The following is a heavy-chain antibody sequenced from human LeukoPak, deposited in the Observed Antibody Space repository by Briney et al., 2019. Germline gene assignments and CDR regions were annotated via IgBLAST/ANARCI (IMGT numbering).Heavy chain of an antibody. D-gene: IGHD3-16*01. CDR3: AREFQPGEFDY. CDR2: IKQDGSEK. J-gene: IGHJ4*02. Sequence: LSLTCAVSGGSISSGGYSWSWVRQAPGKGLEWVANIKQDGSEKYYVDSVKGRFTISRDNAKNSLYLQMNSLRAEDTAVYYCAREFQPGEFDYWGQGPLVTVSS. V-gene: IGHV3-7*01. CDR1: GGSISSGGYS.